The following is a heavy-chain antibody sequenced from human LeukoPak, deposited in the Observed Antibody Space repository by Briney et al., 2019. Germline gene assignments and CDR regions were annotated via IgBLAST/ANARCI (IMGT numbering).Heavy chain of an antibody. V-gene: IGHV5-51*01. CDR1: GYSFTSYW. CDR3: ARRRTTTVITAFDI. D-gene: IGHD4-23*01. J-gene: IGHJ3*02. Sequence: GESLEISCKGSGYSFTSYWIGWVRQMPGKGLEWMGIIDPGDSDTKYSPPFQGQVTFSADRSISTAYLQWSSLRASDTAMYYCARRRTTTVITAFDIWGQGTMVTVSS. CDR2: IDPGDSDT.